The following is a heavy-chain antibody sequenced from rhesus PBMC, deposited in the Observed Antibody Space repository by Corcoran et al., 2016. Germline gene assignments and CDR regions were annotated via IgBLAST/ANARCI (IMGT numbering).Heavy chain of an antibody. CDR2: IHGTAEST. J-gene: IGHJ4*01. D-gene: IGHD3-16*01. CDR3: ARIRGTYYGDY. V-gene: IGHV4-160*01. Sequence: QVQLPESGPGLVKPSETLSLTCDVSGCSISSHYWSWICQPPGKGLEWIGPIHGTAESTDYNPSRTSRVSIATDTSKNQFSMTLTSVTAADTAVYYCARIRGTYYGDYWGQGVLVTVSS. CDR1: GCSISSHY.